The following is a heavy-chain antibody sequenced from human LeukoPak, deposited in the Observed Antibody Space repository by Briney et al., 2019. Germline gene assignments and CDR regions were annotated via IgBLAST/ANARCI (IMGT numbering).Heavy chain of an antibody. CDR2: IIPIFGTA. Sequence: GASVKVSCKASGGTFSSYAISWVRQAPGQGREWMGGIIPIFGTANYAQKFQGRVTITADRSTSTAYMELSSLRSEDTAVYYCARGGFGGSYQPVKEDAFDIWGQGTMVTVSS. CDR1: GGTFSSYA. CDR3: ARGGFGGSYQPVKEDAFDI. D-gene: IGHD1-26*01. J-gene: IGHJ3*02. V-gene: IGHV1-69*06.